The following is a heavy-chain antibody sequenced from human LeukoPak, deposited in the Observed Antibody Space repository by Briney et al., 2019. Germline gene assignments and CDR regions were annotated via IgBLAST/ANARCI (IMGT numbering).Heavy chain of an antibody. Sequence: PSETLSLTCAVYGGSFSGYYWSWIRQPPGKGLEWIGYIYYSGSTNYNPSLKSRVTISVDTSKNQFSLKLSSVTAADTAVYYCARGKTNWAYAFDIWGQGTMVTVSS. J-gene: IGHJ3*02. CDR1: GGSFSGYY. CDR3: ARGKTNWAYAFDI. V-gene: IGHV4-59*01. CDR2: IYYSGST. D-gene: IGHD7-27*01.